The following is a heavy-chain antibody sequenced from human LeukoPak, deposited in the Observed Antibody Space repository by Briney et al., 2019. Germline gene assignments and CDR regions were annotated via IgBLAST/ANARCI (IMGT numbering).Heavy chain of an antibody. Sequence: SETLSLICTVSGGSISSGSYYWSWIRQPAGKGLEWIGRIYTSGSTNYNPSLKSRVTMSVDTSKNQFSLKLSSVTAADTAVYYCARKPIITSAWYYFDYWGQGTLVTVSS. CDR1: GGSISSGSYY. CDR3: ARKPIITSAWYYFDY. J-gene: IGHJ4*02. CDR2: IYTSGST. V-gene: IGHV4-61*02. D-gene: IGHD2-2*01.